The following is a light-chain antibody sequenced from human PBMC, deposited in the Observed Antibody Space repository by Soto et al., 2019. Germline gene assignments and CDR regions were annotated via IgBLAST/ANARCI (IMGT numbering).Light chain of an antibody. Sequence: DTVLIQSPATLSLSPGERATLSCRASHTVSNFLAWYQHKGGQAPRLIIYDISKKATGIPARFSGSGSGTDFTRTISSLEPDDFAVYYYQQRSHWPPTFGGGTNVEI. J-gene: IGKJ4*02. CDR3: QQRSHWPPT. CDR1: HTVSNF. CDR2: DIS. V-gene: IGKV3-11*01.